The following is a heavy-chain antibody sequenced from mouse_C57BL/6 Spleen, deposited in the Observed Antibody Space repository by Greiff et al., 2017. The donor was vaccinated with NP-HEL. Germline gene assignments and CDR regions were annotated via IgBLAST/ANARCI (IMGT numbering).Heavy chain of an antibody. D-gene: IGHD2-1*01. Sequence: DVMLVESGGGLVQPKGSLKLSCAASGFSFNTYAMNWVRQAPGKGLEWVARIRSKSNNYATYYADSVKDRFTISRDDSESMLYLQMNNLKTEDTAMYYCVRSGGDLLWSLDYWGQGTTLTVSS. CDR1: GFSFNTYA. CDR3: VRSGGDLLWSLDY. J-gene: IGHJ2*01. V-gene: IGHV10-1*01. CDR2: IRSKSNNYAT.